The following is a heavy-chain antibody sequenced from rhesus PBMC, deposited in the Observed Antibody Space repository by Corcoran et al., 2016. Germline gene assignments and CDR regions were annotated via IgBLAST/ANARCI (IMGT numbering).Heavy chain of an antibody. D-gene: IGHD4-29*01. CDR1: GGSISSSY. V-gene: IGHV4-169*02. CDR3: ARDLDGSSLDY. Sequence: QLQLQESGPGLVKPSETLSVTCAVSGGSISSSYWSWIRQAPGKGLEWIGYIYGSGSSTNYNPSLKSRVTLSVDTSKNQLSLKLSSVTTAVTAVYYCARDLDGSSLDYWGQGVLVTVSS. CDR2: IYGSGSST. J-gene: IGHJ4*01.